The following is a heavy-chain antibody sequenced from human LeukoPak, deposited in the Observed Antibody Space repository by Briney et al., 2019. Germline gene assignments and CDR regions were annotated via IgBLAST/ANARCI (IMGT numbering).Heavy chain of an antibody. J-gene: IGHJ4*02. CDR1: GFTFSSYV. V-gene: IGHV3-30*04. Sequence: GGSLRLSCAASGFTFSSYVMHWVRQAPGKGLEWVATISYDGSNEYYADSVKGRFTISRDNSKNTLYLQMNSLRAADTAVYYCARDKGTLYLSSFDYWGQGTLVTVSS. CDR2: ISYDGSNE. CDR3: ARDKGTLYLSSFDY. D-gene: IGHD2-8*01.